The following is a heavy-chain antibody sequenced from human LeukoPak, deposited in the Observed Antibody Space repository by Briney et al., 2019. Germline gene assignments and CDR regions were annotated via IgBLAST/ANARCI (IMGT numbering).Heavy chain of an antibody. V-gene: IGHV3-48*04. Sequence: GRSLRLSCAASGFTFSSYSMNWVRQAPGKGLEWVSYISSSSSTIYYADSVKGRFTISRDNAKNSLYLQMNSLRAEDTAVYYCARVRYAKKHIVVVTATDGYYYMDVWGKGTTVTVSS. CDR2: ISSSSSTI. CDR1: GFTFSSYS. CDR3: ARVRYAKKHIVVVTATDGYYYMDV. D-gene: IGHD2-21*02. J-gene: IGHJ6*03.